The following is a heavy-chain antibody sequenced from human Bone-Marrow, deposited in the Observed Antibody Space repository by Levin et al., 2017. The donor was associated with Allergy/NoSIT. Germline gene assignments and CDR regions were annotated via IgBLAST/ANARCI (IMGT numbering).Heavy chain of an antibody. CDR2: IIPIFGTA. CDR1: GGTFSSYA. D-gene: IGHD6-19*01. J-gene: IGHJ4*02. CDR3: AKQTPGSGWVNFDY. Sequence: SVKVSCKASGGTFSSYAISWVRQAPGQGLEWMGGIIPIFGTANYAQKFQGRVTITADKSTSTAYMELSSLRSEDTAVYYCAKQTPGSGWVNFDYWGQGTLVTVSS. V-gene: IGHV1-69*06.